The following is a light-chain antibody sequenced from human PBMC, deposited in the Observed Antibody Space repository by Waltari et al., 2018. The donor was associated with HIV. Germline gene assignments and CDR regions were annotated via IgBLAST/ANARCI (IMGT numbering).Light chain of an antibody. CDR1: TSAVGGYRF. J-gene: IGLJ1*01. CDR2: DVS. CDR3: SSYTSSSTYV. Sequence: QSALTQPASVSGSPGQSLTISSTGTTSAVGGYRFFSWYQQHPGKAPKLMIYDVSNRPSGVSNRFSGSKSGNTASLTISGLQAEDEADYYCSSYTSSSTYVFGTGTKVTVL. V-gene: IGLV2-14*03.